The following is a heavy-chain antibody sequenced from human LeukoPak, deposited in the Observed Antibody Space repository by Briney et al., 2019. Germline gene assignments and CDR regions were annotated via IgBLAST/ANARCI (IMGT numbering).Heavy chain of an antibody. Sequence: RRSLRLSCAASGFTFSSYGTRWVRPAPDKGLGWVAVIWYDGSNKYYADSVKGRFTISGDNSKNTLYLQMNRLRAEDTAVYYCARDLVTGFGELLNYFDYWGQGTLVTVSS. CDR3: ARDLVTGFGELLNYFDY. V-gene: IGHV3-33*01. CDR2: IWYDGSNK. D-gene: IGHD3-10*01. J-gene: IGHJ4*02. CDR1: GFTFSSYG.